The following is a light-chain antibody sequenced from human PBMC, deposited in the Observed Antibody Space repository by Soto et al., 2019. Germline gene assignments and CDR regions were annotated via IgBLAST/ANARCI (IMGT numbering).Light chain of an antibody. CDR1: QSVSGHY. V-gene: IGKV3-20*01. Sequence: DIVLTQSPGTLSLSPGERATLSCRASQSVSGHYLAWYQQKPGQAPRRLIYGASRRAAGIPDNFSGRGSGTDFTLTIDRLEPEDFAVYYCQQYAGSPPYTFGQGTKLEIK. J-gene: IGKJ2*01. CDR3: QQYAGSPPYT. CDR2: GAS.